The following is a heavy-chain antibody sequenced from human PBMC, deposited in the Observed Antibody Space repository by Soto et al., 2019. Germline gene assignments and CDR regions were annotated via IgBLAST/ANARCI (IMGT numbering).Heavy chain of an antibody. CDR2: ISAYNGNT. J-gene: IGHJ5*02. CDR3: ARDFWSGLNWFDP. CDR1: CCTFTIYG. Sequence: APVKVSFMASCCTFTIYGISWLLQAPGQVLEWMGWISAYNGNTNYAQKLQGRVTMTTDTSTSTAYMELRSLRSDDTAVYYCARDFWSGLNWFDPWGQGTLVTVSS. V-gene: IGHV1-18*01. D-gene: IGHD3-3*01.